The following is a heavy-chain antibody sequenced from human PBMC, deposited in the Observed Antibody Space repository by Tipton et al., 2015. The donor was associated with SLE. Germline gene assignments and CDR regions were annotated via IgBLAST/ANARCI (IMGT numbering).Heavy chain of an antibody. V-gene: IGHV4-61*02. CDR2: IYTSGST. D-gene: IGHD6-13*01. J-gene: IGHJ6*02. Sequence: TLSLTCTVSGGSISSGSYYWSWIRQPAGKGLEWIGRIYTSGSTNYNPPLKSRVTMSVDTSKNQFSLKLSSVTAADTAVYYCARDDGYSSSWSYYYYGMDVWGQGTTVTVSS. CDR1: GGSISSGSYY. CDR3: ARDDGYSSSWSYYYYGMDV.